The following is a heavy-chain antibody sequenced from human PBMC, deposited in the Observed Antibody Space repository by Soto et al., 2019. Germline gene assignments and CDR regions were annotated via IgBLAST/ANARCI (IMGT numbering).Heavy chain of an antibody. Sequence: LRLSCAASGFTFYSYAMSWVRQAPGKGLEWVSAISGSAGSTYYADSVKGRFTISRDNFRNTLYLEMNSLRAEDTAVYYCAKQVVQGYYGSGSYSQFDFWGQGALVTVSS. D-gene: IGHD3-10*01. CDR3: AKQVVQGYYGSGSYSQFDF. CDR1: GFTFYSYA. CDR2: ISGSAGST. J-gene: IGHJ4*02. V-gene: IGHV3-23*01.